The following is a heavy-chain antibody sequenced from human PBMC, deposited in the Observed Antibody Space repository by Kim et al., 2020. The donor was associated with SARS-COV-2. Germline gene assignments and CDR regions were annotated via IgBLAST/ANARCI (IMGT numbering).Heavy chain of an antibody. J-gene: IGHJ2*01. V-gene: IGHV4-39*01. Sequence: SETLSLTCTVSGGSISSSSYYWGWIRQPPGKGLEWIGSIYYSGSTYYNPSLKSRVTISVDTSKNQFSLKLSSVTAADTAVYYCARGGYKYWYFDLWGRGTLVTVSS. CDR3: ARGGYKYWYFDL. CDR2: IYYSGST. D-gene: IGHD6-25*01. CDR1: GGSISSSSYY.